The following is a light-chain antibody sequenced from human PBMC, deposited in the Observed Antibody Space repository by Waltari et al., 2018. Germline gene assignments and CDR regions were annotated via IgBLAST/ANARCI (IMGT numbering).Light chain of an antibody. J-gene: IGLJ1*01. V-gene: IGLV2-23*02. CDR3: CSYAGRGTYV. Sequence: QSALTQPASVSGTPGQSITISCSGTTSDVGSYYLVSWYHQHPGEAPKLLICEVFKRPPDTSSRFSGAKSGSTASLTIAGLQPEDEADYYCCSYAGRGTYVFGSGTKVTVL. CDR2: EVF. CDR1: TSDVGSYYL.